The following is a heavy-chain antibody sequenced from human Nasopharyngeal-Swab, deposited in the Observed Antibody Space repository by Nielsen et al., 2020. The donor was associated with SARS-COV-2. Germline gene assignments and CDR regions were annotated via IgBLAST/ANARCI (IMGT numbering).Heavy chain of an antibody. D-gene: IGHD3-9*01. CDR2: ISSTGTYI. CDR3: AKEILMYDILKGAFDI. Sequence: GESLKISCAASGFTFSTYNMNWVRQAPGKGLEWVSSISSTGTYIYYADSVKGRFTISSDNAKNSLYLQMNSLRAEDTAVYYCAKEILMYDILKGAFDIWGQGTMVTVSS. CDR1: GFTFSTYN. V-gene: IGHV3-21*04. J-gene: IGHJ3*02.